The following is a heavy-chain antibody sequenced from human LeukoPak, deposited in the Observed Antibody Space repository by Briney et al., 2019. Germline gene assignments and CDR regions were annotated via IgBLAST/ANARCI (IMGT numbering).Heavy chain of an antibody. CDR2: MYTSGIT. Sequence: PSETLFLTCTVSGGSISSYSWSWIRQSAGKGLEWIVHMYTSGITNYNPSLKSRVTMSVDTSKKQFSLKLSSVTAADTAVYYCASRDANTAAGFDIWGQGTMLTVSS. V-gene: IGHV4-4*07. CDR3: ASRDANTAAGFDI. D-gene: IGHD6-13*01. CDR1: GGSISSYS. J-gene: IGHJ3*02.